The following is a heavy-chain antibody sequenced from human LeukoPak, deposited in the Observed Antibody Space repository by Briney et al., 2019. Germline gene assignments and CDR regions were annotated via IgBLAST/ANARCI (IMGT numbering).Heavy chain of an antibody. CDR3: ARIKGYPQSYYYYYMDV. CDR1: GYSISSGYY. D-gene: IGHD6-13*01. J-gene: IGHJ6*03. V-gene: IGHV4-38-2*02. CDR2: IDHSGST. Sequence: PSETLSLTCTVSGYSISSGYYWGWIRQPPGKGLEWTGSIDHSGSTYYNPSLKSRVTISVDTSKNQFSLKLSSVTAADTAVYYCARIKGYPQSYYYYYMDVWGKGTTVTISS.